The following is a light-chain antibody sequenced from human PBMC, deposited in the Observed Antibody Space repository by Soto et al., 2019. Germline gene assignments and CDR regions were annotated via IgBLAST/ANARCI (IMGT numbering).Light chain of an antibody. J-gene: IGLJ1*01. CDR2: GNT. CDR3: QSYDTSLRAYV. CDR1: NSDVGSYSL. V-gene: IGLV1-40*01. Sequence: QSVLTQPASVSGSPGQSITISCTGTNSDVGSYSLVSWYQQLPGTAPRLLIYGNTNRPSGVPGRFSGSKSGTSASLAITGLQADDEADYYCQSYDTSLRAYVFGTGTQLTVL.